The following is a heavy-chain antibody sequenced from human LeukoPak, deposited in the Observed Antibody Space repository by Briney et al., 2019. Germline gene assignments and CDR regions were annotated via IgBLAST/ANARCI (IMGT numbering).Heavy chain of an antibody. V-gene: IGHV1-69*04. J-gene: IGHJ3*02. Sequence: ASVKVSCKASGGTFSSYAISWVRQAPGQGLEWMGRIIPILGIANYAQKFQGRVTITADKSTSTVYMELSSLRSEDTAVYYCARYCSSTSCYEAFDIWGQGTMVTVSS. CDR1: GGTFSSYA. CDR2: IIPILGIA. D-gene: IGHD2-2*01. CDR3: ARYCSSTSCYEAFDI.